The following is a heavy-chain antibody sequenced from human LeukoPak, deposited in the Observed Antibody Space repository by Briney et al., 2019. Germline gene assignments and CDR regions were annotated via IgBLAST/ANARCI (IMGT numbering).Heavy chain of an antibody. CDR2: IYPGDSDT. CDR1: GYSFTIYW. V-gene: IGHV5-51*01. D-gene: IGHD3-3*01. Sequence: GESLKIPCKSYGYSFTIYWIGWVRQMPGKGLEWMGIIYPGDSDTRYSPSFQGQVTISADKSISTAYLQWSSLKASDTAIYYCARRLHDFWSFNYWGQGTLVTVSS. J-gene: IGHJ4*02. CDR3: ARRLHDFWSFNY.